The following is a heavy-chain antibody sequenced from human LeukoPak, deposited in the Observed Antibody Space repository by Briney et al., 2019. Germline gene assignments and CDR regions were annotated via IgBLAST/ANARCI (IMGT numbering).Heavy chain of an antibody. J-gene: IGHJ5*02. CDR2: IYYSGST. Sequence: PSQTLSLTFTVSGGSISSYYWSWIRQPPGKGLEWIGYIYYSGSTNYNPSLKSRVTISVDTSKNQFSLKLSSVTAADTAVYYCARDGGGSSSWGWDNWFDPWGQGTLVTVSS. D-gene: IGHD6-13*01. V-gene: IGHV4-59*01. CDR1: GGSISSYY. CDR3: ARDGGGSSSWGWDNWFDP.